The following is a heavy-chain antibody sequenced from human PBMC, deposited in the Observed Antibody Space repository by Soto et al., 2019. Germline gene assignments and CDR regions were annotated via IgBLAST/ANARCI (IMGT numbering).Heavy chain of an antibody. V-gene: IGHV3-23*01. Sequence: EVQLLESGGGMVRPGGSLRLSCAASGFTFTSFAVSWVRQAPGKGLEWVSAISGSGGATYYADSVKGRFTVSRDNSRNTVYLQMTSLRADDTAVYYCAKDRTMARGIRAFDIWGQGTTVTISS. J-gene: IGHJ3*02. D-gene: IGHD3-10*01. CDR3: AKDRTMARGIRAFDI. CDR2: ISGSGGAT. CDR1: GFTFTSFA.